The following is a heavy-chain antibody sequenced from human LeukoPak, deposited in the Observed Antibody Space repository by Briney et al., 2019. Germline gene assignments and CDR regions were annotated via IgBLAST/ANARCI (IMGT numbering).Heavy chain of an antibody. CDR1: GFTFSSYE. CDR3: ARADSSGYYT. Sequence: PGGSLRLSCAASGFTFSSYEMNWVRQAPGKGLEWVSYISSSGGTIYYADSVKGRFTISRDNAKNSLYLQMNSLRAEDTAVYYCARADSSGYYTWGQGTLVTVSS. V-gene: IGHV3-48*03. J-gene: IGHJ5*02. D-gene: IGHD3-22*01. CDR2: ISSSGGTI.